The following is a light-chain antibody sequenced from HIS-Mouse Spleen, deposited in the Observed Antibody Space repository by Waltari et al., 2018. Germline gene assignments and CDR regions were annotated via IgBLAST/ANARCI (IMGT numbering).Light chain of an antibody. CDR1: XIGSKX. CDR2: DDS. CDR3: QVWDSSSDHYV. Sequence: SYVLTQPPSXSVXXGKTARIXRGGXXIGSKXXXRYQQXPGQAPVLVVYDDSDRPSGIPGRFSGSNSGXTATLTISRVEAGDEADYYCQVWDSSSDHYVFGTGTKVTVL. J-gene: IGLJ1*01. V-gene: IGLV3-21*03.